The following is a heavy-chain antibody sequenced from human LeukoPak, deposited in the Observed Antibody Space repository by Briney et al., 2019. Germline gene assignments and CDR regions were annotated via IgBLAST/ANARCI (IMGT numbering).Heavy chain of an antibody. D-gene: IGHD5-18*01. Sequence: ASVKVSCKASGGTFSSYGINWVRQAPGQGLEWMGWISTYNGDTNYAQMLQGRVTMTTDTSTSTAYMELRSLRFDDTAVYYCARGSSYGFSMPYWGQGTLVTVSS. J-gene: IGHJ4*02. V-gene: IGHV1-18*01. CDR3: ARGSSYGFSMPY. CDR2: ISTYNGDT. CDR1: GGTFSSYG.